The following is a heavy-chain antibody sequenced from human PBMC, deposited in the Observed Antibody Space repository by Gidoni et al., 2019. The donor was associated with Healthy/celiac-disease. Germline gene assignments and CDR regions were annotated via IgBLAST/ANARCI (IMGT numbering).Heavy chain of an antibody. CDR2: INHSGST. D-gene: IGHD3-10*01. V-gene: IGHV4-34*01. J-gene: IGHJ3*02. CDR1: GGSFSGYY. CDR3: ARAEGSGSYDAFDI. Sequence: QVQLQQWGAGLLKPSETLSLTCAVYGGSFSGYYWSWIRQPPGKGLEWIGEINHSGSTNYNPSLKSRVTISVDTSKNQFSLKLSSVTAADTAVYYCARAEGSGSYDAFDIWGQGTMVTVSS.